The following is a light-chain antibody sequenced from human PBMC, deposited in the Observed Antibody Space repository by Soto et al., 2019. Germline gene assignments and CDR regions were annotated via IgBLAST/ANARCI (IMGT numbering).Light chain of an antibody. Sequence: QSVLTQPASVSGSPGQSITISCTGSSSDIGDYDYVSWYQQHPGKAPKVLISEVSNRPSGVSNRFSGSKSGNTASLTISGLQAEDEAGYYCNSYATGNTRVFGTGTKVTVL. CDR3: NSYATGNTRV. V-gene: IGLV2-14*01. J-gene: IGLJ1*01. CDR2: EVS. CDR1: SSDIGDYDY.